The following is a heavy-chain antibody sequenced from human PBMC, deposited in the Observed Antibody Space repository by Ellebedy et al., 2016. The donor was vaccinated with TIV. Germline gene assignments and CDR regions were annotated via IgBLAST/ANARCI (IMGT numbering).Heavy chain of an antibody. CDR1: GFTFSSYA. CDR2: VTGSGSST. Sequence: GESLKISCAASGFTFSSYAMSWVRQAPGKGLEWVSTVTGSGSSTYYADSVKGRFTISRDNSKNSLYLQMNSLRADDTALYYCASAARGSGAYESFWGQGTLVTVSS. CDR3: ASAARGSGAYESF. D-gene: IGHD5-12*01. J-gene: IGHJ4*02. V-gene: IGHV3-23*01.